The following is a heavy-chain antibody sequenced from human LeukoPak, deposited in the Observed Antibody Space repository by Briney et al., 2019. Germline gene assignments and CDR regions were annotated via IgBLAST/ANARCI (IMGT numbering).Heavy chain of an antibody. CDR2: IYYSGST. J-gene: IGHJ4*02. CDR1: GGSISSSSDY. CDR3: ARHVFSSRGPGVFDY. Sequence: SETLSLTCTVSGGSISSSSDYWGWIRQPPGKGLDWIGSIYYSGSTYYNPSLKSRVTISVDTSKNQFSLKLSSVTAADTAVYYCARHVFSSRGPGVFDYWGQGTLVTVSS. V-gene: IGHV4-39*01. D-gene: IGHD3-10*01.